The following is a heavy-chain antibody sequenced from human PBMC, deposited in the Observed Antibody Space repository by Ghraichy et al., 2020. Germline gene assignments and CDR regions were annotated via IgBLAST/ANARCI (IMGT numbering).Heavy chain of an antibody. Sequence: RGSLRLSCAASGFIFSSYAMNWVRQAPGKGLEWVSSITSTGSYIYYADSVKGRFTISRDNAKNSLYLQMNSLRAEDTAVYYCVILQLVRDWFDPWGQGTLVTVSS. CDR3: VILQLVRDWFDP. V-gene: IGHV3-21*01. D-gene: IGHD6-13*01. CDR1: GFIFSSYA. J-gene: IGHJ5*02. CDR2: ITSTGSYI.